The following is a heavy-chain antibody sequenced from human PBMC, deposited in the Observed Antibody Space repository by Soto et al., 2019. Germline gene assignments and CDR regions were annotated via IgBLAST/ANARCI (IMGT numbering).Heavy chain of an antibody. J-gene: IGHJ6*02. CDR2: IYGTGNT. D-gene: IGHD6-6*01. CDR3: RSSSTYSTDV. V-gene: IGHV4-39*01. Sequence: QLQLQESGPGLVKPSETLSLSCTVSGGSITSSFYWDWIRQPPGKGLEWIGSIYGTGNTYYNPSLKGRVTISDDTSKKQFSLNLISVPAADTAAYYCRSSSTYSTDVWGQGATVTVSS. CDR1: GGSITSSFY.